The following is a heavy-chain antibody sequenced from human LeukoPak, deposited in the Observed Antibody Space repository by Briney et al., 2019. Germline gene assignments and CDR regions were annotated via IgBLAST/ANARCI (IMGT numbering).Heavy chain of an antibody. J-gene: IGHJ4*02. Sequence: GGSLRLSCAASGFTFSSYGMHWVRQAPGKGLEWVAVIWYDGSNKYYADSVKGRFTISSDNSKNTLYLQMNSLRAEDTAVYYCAKDLGAAALTGFDYWGQGTLVTVSS. CDR3: AKDLGAAALTGFDY. D-gene: IGHD6-13*01. CDR1: GFTFSSYG. V-gene: IGHV3-33*06. CDR2: IWYDGSNK.